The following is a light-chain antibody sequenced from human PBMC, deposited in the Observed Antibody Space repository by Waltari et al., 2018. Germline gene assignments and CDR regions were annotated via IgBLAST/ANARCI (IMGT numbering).Light chain of an antibody. Sequence: DIVMTQSPASQAVSLGERATINCKSSQSLLSDSNNKTYLAWYQQKPGQPPKLLIYWSFTREPGVPDRFSGSGSETDFTLTISSLQAEDVAVYYCQQYFRTPFTFGGGTKVE. CDR2: WSF. V-gene: IGKV4-1*01. J-gene: IGKJ4*01. CDR3: QQYFRTPFT. CDR1: QSLLSDSNNKTY.